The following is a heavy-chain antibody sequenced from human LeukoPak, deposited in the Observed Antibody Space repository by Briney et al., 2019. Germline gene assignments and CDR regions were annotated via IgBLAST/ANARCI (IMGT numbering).Heavy chain of an antibody. CDR3: ARNDDYGGNGYFDY. CDR2: ISGSCNST. CDR1: GFTFSSFA. D-gene: IGHD4-23*01. V-gene: IGHV3-23*01. J-gene: IGHJ4*02. Sequence: GGSLRLSCAASGFTFSSFAMSWVRQAPGKGLEWVSVISGSCNSTYYADSVKGRFTVSRDNSKNTLDLQMNSLRAEDTALYYCARNDDYGGNGYFDYWGQGTLVTGSS.